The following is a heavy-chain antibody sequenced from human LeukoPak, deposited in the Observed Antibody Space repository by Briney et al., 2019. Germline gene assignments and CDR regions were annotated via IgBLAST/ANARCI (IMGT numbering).Heavy chain of an antibody. J-gene: IGHJ4*02. Sequence: PGGSLRLSCAASGFTVSNNYMSWVRQAPGKGLEWVSVIYSGGSAYYADSVKGRFTISRDNSKNTLYLQMNSLRAEDTAVYFCARSGLVPFDYWGQGTLVTVSS. CDR3: ARSGLVPFDY. CDR1: GFTVSNNY. D-gene: IGHD6-19*01. V-gene: IGHV3-66*01. CDR2: IYSGGSA.